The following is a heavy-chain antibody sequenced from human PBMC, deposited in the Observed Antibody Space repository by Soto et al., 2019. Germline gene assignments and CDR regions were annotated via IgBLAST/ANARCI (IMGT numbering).Heavy chain of an antibody. Sequence: SETLSLTCTVSGGSIISFYWSWIRQSAGKGLERIGRVSVTETASYNPSLRSRVTMSADMSSNQFSLNLNSVTAADSAVYFCAREFPGALERSRAFDIWGQGTVVTV. J-gene: IGHJ3*02. CDR1: GGSIISFY. D-gene: IGHD1-1*01. CDR3: AREFPGALERSRAFDI. V-gene: IGHV4-4*07. CDR2: VSVTETA.